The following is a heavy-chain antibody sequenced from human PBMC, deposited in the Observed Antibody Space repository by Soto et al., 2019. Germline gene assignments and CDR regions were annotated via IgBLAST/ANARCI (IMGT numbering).Heavy chain of an antibody. CDR3: EGEYDSSGFVDAF. Sequence: DSRKICCAASGYTFTIYVISWERQAPGQGLEWMGWISAYNGNTNYAQKLQGRVTMTTDTSTSTAYMELRSLRSDDTAVYYCEGEYDSSGFVDAF. CDR2: ISAYNGNT. CDR1: GYTFTIYV. J-gene: IGHJ3*01. D-gene: IGHD3-22*01. V-gene: IGHV1-18*01.